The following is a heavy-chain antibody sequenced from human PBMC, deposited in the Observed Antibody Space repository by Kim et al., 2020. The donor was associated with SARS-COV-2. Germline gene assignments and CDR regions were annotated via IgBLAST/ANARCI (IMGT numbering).Heavy chain of an antibody. CDR3: ARDKYRYGIVGATNKFDY. Sequence: GGSLRLSCAASGFTFSSYEMNWVRQAPGKGLEWVSYISSSGSTIYYADSVKGRFTISRDNAKNSLYLQMNSLRAEDTAVYYCARDKYRYGIVGATNKFDYWGQGTLVTVSS. CDR1: GFTFSSYE. CDR2: ISSSGSTI. V-gene: IGHV3-48*03. D-gene: IGHD1-26*01. J-gene: IGHJ4*02.